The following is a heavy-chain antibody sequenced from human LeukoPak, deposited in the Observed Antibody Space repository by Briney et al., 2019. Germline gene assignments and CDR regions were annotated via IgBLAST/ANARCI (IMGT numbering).Heavy chain of an antibody. V-gene: IGHV1-8*01. CDR1: GYTFTTYD. J-gene: IGHJ5*02. Sequence: ASVKVSCKASGYTFTTYDINWVRQATGQGLEWMGWMNPNSGNTGYAQKFQGRVTMTRNTSISTAYMELSSLRSKDTAVYYCARGPNKSDGGNSGSAWFDPWGQGTLVTVSS. D-gene: IGHD4-23*01. CDR3: ARGPNKSDGGNSGSAWFDP. CDR2: MNPNSGNT.